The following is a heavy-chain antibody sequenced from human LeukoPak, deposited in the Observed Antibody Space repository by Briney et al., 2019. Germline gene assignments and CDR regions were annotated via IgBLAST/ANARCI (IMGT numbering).Heavy chain of an antibody. J-gene: IGHJ4*02. Sequence: GGSLRLSCAAAGFTCSSYWMSWVRQAPGKGLEWVANIKQDGSEKYYVDSVKGRYTISRDNAKNSLYLQMNSLRAEDTAVYYCARSPHYGDYLDYWGQGTLVTVSS. V-gene: IGHV3-7*01. D-gene: IGHD4-17*01. CDR1: GFTCSSYW. CDR3: ARSPHYGDYLDY. CDR2: IKQDGSEK.